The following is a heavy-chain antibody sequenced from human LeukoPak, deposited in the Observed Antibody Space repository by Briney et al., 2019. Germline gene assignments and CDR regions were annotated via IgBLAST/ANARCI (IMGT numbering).Heavy chain of an antibody. CDR3: ARDTYYYDSSGYQTFDY. CDR1: GYTFPSYG. D-gene: IGHD3-22*01. J-gene: IGHJ4*02. Sequence: ASVKVSCHASGYTFPSYGISWVRQAPGQGLEWMGWISAYNGNTNYAQKLQGRVTMTTDTSTSTAYMELRSLRSDDTAVYYCARDTYYYDSSGYQTFDYWGQGTLVTVSS. CDR2: ISAYNGNT. V-gene: IGHV1-18*01.